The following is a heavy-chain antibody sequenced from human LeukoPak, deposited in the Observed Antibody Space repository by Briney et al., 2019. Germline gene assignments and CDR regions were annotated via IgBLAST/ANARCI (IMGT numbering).Heavy chain of an antibody. Sequence: GGSLRLSCAASGFTFSSYAMSWVRQAPGKGLEWVSAISGSGGSSYYADSVKGRFTISRDNSKNTLYLQMNSLRAEDTAVYYCAKLTVPEEEFDYWGQGTLVTVSS. CDR1: GFTFSSYA. CDR3: AKLTVPEEEFDY. V-gene: IGHV3-23*01. J-gene: IGHJ4*02. D-gene: IGHD4-11*01. CDR2: ISGSGGSS.